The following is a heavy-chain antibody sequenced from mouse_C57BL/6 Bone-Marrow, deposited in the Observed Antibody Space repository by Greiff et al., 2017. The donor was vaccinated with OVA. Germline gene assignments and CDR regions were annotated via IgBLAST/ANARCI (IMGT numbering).Heavy chain of an antibody. CDR3: ARRDYNSYYAMDY. Sequence: QVQLQQSGAELVRPGTSVKVSCKASGYAFTNYLIEWVKQRPGQGLEWIGVINLGSGGTNYNEKFKGKATLTADKSSSNAYMQLSSLTAENSEVYFYARRDYNSYYAMDYWGQGTSVTVSS. CDR2: INLGSGGT. CDR1: GYAFTNYL. J-gene: IGHJ4*01. V-gene: IGHV1-54*01. D-gene: IGHD1-3*01.